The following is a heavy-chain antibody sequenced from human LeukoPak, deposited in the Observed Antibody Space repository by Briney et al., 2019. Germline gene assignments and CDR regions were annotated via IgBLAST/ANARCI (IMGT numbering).Heavy chain of an antibody. D-gene: IGHD1-1*01. CDR1: GYTFTGYY. Sequence: ASVTVSCKASGYTFTGYYMHWVRQAPGQGLQWMGWINPNSGGTNYAQKFQGRVTMTRDTSISTAYMELSRLRSDDTAVYYGARDGRGGRIAPWDYWGQGTLVTVSS. CDR2: INPNSGGT. CDR3: ARDGRGGRIAPWDY. J-gene: IGHJ4*02. V-gene: IGHV1-2*02.